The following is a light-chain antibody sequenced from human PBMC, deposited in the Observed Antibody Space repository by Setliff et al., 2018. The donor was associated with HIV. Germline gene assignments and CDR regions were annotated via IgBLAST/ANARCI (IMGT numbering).Light chain of an antibody. CDR1: SSDVGAYDY. Sequence: QSALTQPRSVSGSPGQSVTFSCTGSSSDVGAYDYVSWYQQRPGKAPKLVIYDVTKRPSGVPDRFSGSKSGDTASLTISGLQSEDEADYYCCSYAGSYSYIFGSGTKVTVL. V-gene: IGLV2-11*01. CDR2: DVT. CDR3: CSYAGSYSYI. J-gene: IGLJ1*01.